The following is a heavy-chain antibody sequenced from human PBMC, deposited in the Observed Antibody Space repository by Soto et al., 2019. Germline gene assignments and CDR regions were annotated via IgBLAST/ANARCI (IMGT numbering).Heavy chain of an antibody. CDR2: MNPNSGNT. D-gene: IGHD1-26*01. V-gene: IGHV1-8*01. CDR1: GYTFTGYD. Sequence: QAQLVQSGAEVKKPGASVKVSCKASGYTFTGYDINWVRQATGQGLEWMGWMNPNSGNTGYALNFQGRVTTTRDNSITTAYMELTSLRDDESAVYYCAVEKVGTTGIDFWGQGTLVTVSS. J-gene: IGHJ4*02. CDR3: AVEKVGTTGIDF.